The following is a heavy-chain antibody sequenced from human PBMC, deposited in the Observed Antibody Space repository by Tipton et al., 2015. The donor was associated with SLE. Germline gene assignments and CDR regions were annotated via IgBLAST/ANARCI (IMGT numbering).Heavy chain of an antibody. CDR3: ARRYLKQWLAGAFDI. D-gene: IGHD6-19*01. CDR2: IYYSGCT. V-gene: IGHV4-59*01. Sequence: TLSLTCTVSGGSISSYYWSWIRQPPGKGLEWIVYIYYSGCTNYNPSLKSRVTISVDTSKNQFSLKLSSVTAADTAVYYCARRYLKQWLAGAFDIWGQGTMVTVSS. CDR1: GGSISSYY. J-gene: IGHJ3*02.